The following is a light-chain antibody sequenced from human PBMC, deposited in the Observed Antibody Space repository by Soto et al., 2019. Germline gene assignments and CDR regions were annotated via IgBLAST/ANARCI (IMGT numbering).Light chain of an antibody. V-gene: IGKV3-11*01. CDR3: QQRSNWPPLT. CDR2: DAS. J-gene: IGKJ4*01. Sequence: EIVLTQSPATLSLSPGERATLSVRASQSVSSYLAWYQQKPGQAPRLLIYDASNRATGIPARFSGSGSGTDFTLTISSLEPEDFAVYYCQQRSNWPPLTFGGGTKVDI. CDR1: QSVSSY.